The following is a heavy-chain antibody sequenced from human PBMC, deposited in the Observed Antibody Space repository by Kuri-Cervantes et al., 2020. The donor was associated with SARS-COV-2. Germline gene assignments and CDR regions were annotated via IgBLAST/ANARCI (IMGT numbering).Heavy chain of an antibody. J-gene: IGHJ6*03. CDR1: GFTFDDYG. V-gene: IGHV3-20*04. Sequence: GESLKSSCAASGFTFDDYGMSWVRQAPGKGLEWASGINWNGGSTGYADSVKGRFTISRDNAKNSLYLQMNSLRAEDTALYYCARSDYDYYYYMDVWGKGTTVTVSS. CDR3: ARSDYDYYYYMDV. CDR2: INWNGGST.